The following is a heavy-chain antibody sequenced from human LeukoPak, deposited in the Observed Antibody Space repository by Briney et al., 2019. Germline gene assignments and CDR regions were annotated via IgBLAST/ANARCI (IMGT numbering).Heavy chain of an antibody. D-gene: IGHD6-19*01. Sequence: GGSLRLSCAASGFTFSSYAMHWVRQAPGKGLEWVAVISYDGSNKYYADSVKGRFTISRDNSKNTLYLQMNSLRAEDTAMYYCARGMEQWLGFDYWGQGTLVTVSS. V-gene: IGHV3-30-3*01. CDR3: ARGMEQWLGFDY. CDR1: GFTFSSYA. CDR2: ISYDGSNK. J-gene: IGHJ4*02.